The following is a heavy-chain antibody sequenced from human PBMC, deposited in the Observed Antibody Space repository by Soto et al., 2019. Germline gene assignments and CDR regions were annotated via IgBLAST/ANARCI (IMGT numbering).Heavy chain of an antibody. CDR3: ARAAVDTAMGGQPRFDP. V-gene: IGHV3-33*01. Sequence: QVQLVESGGGGVQPGRSLRLSCAASGFTFSSYGMHWVRQAPGKGLEWVAVIWYDESNKYYADSVKGRFTISRDNSKNTSYLQINRLRAEDTATYYCARAAVDTAMGGQPRFDPWGQGTLVTVSS. J-gene: IGHJ5*02. CDR1: GFTFSSYG. CDR2: IWYDESNK. D-gene: IGHD5-18*01.